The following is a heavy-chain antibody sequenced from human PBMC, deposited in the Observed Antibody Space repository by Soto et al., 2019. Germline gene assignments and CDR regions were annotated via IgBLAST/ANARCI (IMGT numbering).Heavy chain of an antibody. J-gene: IGHJ4*02. CDR3: ARGGHVVVVTAALDY. D-gene: IGHD2-21*02. CDR2: VNPSGGHT. V-gene: IGHV1-46*01. Sequence: QVQLMQSGAEVKKPGASVKVSCKASGDTFTDYYIHWVRQAPGQGLEWMGTVNPSGGHTTYAQHFLGRVTMTGDTSTSTLYMELTSLTSDDTVIYYCARGGHVVVVTAALDYWGQGTLVTVSS. CDR1: GDTFTDYY.